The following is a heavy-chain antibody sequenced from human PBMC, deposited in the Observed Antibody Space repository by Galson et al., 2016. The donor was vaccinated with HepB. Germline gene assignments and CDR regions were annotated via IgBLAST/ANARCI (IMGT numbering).Heavy chain of an antibody. Sequence: FLRLSCAASGFSFSSYDIHWVRQAPGQGLEWVAVIWHDGTNKYYADSVQGRFLISRDNSKNVLYLNMNRLRAANTAFYNCARVRRNDAYCVDGDCFGWGWFDSWGQGSPVTVSS. V-gene: IGHV3-33*01. CDR1: GFSFSSYD. CDR3: ARVRRNDAYCVDGDCFGWGWFDS. D-gene: IGHD2-21*02. J-gene: IGHJ5*01. CDR2: IWHDGTNK.